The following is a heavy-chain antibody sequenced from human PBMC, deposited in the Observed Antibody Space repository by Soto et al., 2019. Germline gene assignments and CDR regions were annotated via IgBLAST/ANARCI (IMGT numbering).Heavy chain of an antibody. V-gene: IGHV1-69*01. J-gene: IGHJ4*02. D-gene: IGHD6-25*01. CDR1: GYTFSSYT. Sequence: QVRLVQSGAEVKKPGSSVKVSCKASGYTFSSYTINWVRQAPGQGLELMGGIIPVFNSATYAQKFQGRVTITADESTSTAYLELRSLRSKDTAVYYCARIGDGNQRPFDYWGQGTLVTVSS. CDR2: IIPVFNSA. CDR3: ARIGDGNQRPFDY.